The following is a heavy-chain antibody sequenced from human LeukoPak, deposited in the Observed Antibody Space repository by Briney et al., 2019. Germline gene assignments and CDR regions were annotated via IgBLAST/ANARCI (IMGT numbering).Heavy chain of an antibody. Sequence: GGSLRLSCAASGFTFNDYNMGWIRQAPGKGLEWVSAISGSGGSTYYADSVKGRFTISRDNSKNTLYLQMNSLRAEDTAVYYCAKIFVVVPAAMEAYYFDYWGQGTLVTVSS. CDR2: ISGSGGST. J-gene: IGHJ4*02. CDR3: AKIFVVVPAAMEAYYFDY. D-gene: IGHD2-2*01. CDR1: GFTFNDYN. V-gene: IGHV3-23*01.